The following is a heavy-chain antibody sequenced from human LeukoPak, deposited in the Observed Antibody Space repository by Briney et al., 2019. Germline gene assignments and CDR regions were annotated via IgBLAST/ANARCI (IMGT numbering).Heavy chain of an antibody. V-gene: IGHV4-30-2*01. CDR3: ARQGLGGSGSYYMDV. CDR1: GGSISSGGYS. D-gene: IGHD3-10*01. J-gene: IGHJ6*03. CDR2: INHSGST. Sequence: SQTLSLTCAVSGGSISSGGYSWNWIRQPPGKGLEWIGYINHSGSTNYNPSLKSRVTISVDTSKNQFSLKLSSVTAADTAVYYCARQGLGGSGSYYMDVWGKGTTVTVSS.